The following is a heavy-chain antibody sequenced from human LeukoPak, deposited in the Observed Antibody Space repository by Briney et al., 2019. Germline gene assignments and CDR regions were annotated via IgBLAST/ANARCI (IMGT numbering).Heavy chain of an antibody. D-gene: IGHD1-26*01. CDR2: IYYSGST. V-gene: IGHV4-59*08. CDR3: ARHLRGSYNWFDP. CDR1: GGSISSCY. Sequence: PSETLSLTCTVSGGSISSCYWSWIRQPPGKGLEWIGYIYYSGSTNYNPSLKSRVTISVDTSKNQFSLKLSPVTAADTAVYYCARHLRGSYNWFDPWGQGTLVTVSS. J-gene: IGHJ5*02.